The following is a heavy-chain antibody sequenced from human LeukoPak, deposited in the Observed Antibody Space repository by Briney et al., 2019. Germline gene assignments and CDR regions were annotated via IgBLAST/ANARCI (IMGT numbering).Heavy chain of an antibody. J-gene: IGHJ4*02. CDR3: ASTRRDGYNYWAY. CDR2: INTGGSST. D-gene: IGHD5-24*01. CDR1: GFTFSSYW. V-gene: IGHV3-74*01. Sequence: GGSLRLSCAASGFTFSSYWMHWVRQAPGKGLVWVSRINTGGSSTNYADSVKGRFTISRDNAKNTLYLQMNSLRAEDTAVYYCASTRRDGYNYWAYWGQGTLATVSS.